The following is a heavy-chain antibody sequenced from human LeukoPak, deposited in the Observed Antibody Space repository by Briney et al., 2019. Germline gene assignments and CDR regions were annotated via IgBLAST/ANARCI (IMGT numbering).Heavy chain of an antibody. J-gene: IGHJ6*03. V-gene: IGHV3-15*01. CDR1: GFTFSSYA. CDR3: AKDWSYQGNYYYMDV. Sequence: GGTLRLSCAASGFTFSSYAMHWVRQAPGKGLEWVGRIKSKTDGGTTDYAAPVKGRFTISRDDSKNTLYLQMNSLRGEDTAVYYCAKDWSYQGNYYYMDVWGKGTTVTISS. CDR2: IKSKTDGGTT. D-gene: IGHD1-26*01.